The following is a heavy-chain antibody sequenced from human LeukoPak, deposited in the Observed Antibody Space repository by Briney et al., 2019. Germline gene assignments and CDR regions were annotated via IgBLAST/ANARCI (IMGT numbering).Heavy chain of an antibody. CDR2: INEDGSST. CDR3: ARVSREGSSNWPDY. J-gene: IGHJ4*02. CDR1: GYTFSRYW. D-gene: IGHD6-13*01. Sequence: PGGSLRLSCAASGYTFSRYWMHWVRQGPGKGLVWVSRINEDGSSTSYAESVRGRFTISRDNAKNSLYLQMNSLRAEDTAVYYCARVSREGSSNWPDYWGQGTLVTVTS. V-gene: IGHV3-74*01.